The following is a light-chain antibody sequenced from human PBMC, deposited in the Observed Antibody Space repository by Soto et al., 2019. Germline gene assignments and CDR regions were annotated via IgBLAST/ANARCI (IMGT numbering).Light chain of an antibody. Sequence: SYELTQPPSVSVAPGQTARDTCEGDDIGSISVNWYQLKPAQAPVLVVYDDSARPSEIPERFSGSNAGNAATLTISRVEAGDEADYYCQVWDSGRDHYVFGTGTKLTV. J-gene: IGLJ1*01. CDR1: DIGSIS. CDR2: DDS. CDR3: QVWDSGRDHYV. V-gene: IGLV3-21*02.